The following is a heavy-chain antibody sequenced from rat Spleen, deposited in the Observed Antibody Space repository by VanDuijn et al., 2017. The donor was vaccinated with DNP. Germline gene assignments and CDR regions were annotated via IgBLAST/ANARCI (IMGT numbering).Heavy chain of an antibody. V-gene: IGHV2-4*01. CDR2: IWSGGTT. J-gene: IGHJ4*01. D-gene: IGHD1-7*01. Sequence: QVQLKESGPGLVQPSQTLSLTCTVSGFSLTSYGVSWVHQPPGKGLEWMGAIWSGGTTAYNSALKSRLSISRDTSRSQVFLKMNSLQPDDTAIYYCTRESWGYVMDAWGQGASVTVSS. CDR1: GFSLTSYG. CDR3: TRESWGYVMDA.